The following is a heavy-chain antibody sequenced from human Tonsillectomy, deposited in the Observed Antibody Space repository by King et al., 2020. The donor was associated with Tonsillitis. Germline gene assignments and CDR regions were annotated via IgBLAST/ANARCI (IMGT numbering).Heavy chain of an antibody. V-gene: IGHV1-8*02. D-gene: IGHD4/OR15-4a*01. CDR1: GYSFMTYD. CDR3: ARGGGDYAIGRLTRSPLDS. Sequence: VQLVESGAEVKKPGASVKVSCKASGYSFMTYDINWVRQAPGQGLEWMAWMNPSSGNTGYAETLRGRVILSRDAAIDTAYMELTSLTSDDTAVYYCARGGGDYAIGRLTRSPLDSWGQGTLVTVSS. J-gene: IGHJ4*02. CDR2: MNPSSGNT.